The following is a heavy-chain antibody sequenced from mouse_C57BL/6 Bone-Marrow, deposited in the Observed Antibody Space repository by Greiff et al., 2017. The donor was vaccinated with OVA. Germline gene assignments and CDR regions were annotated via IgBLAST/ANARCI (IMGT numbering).Heavy chain of an antibody. Sequence: VKVVESGPGLVQPSQSLSITCTVSGFSLTSYGVHWVRQSPGKGLEWLGVIWSGGSTDYNAAFISRLSISKDNSKSQVFFKMNSLQADDTAIYYCARNRNDYRVFDYWGQGTTLTVSS. CDR1: GFSLTSYG. J-gene: IGHJ2*01. V-gene: IGHV2-2*01. D-gene: IGHD2-4*01. CDR3: ARNRNDYRVFDY. CDR2: IWSGGST.